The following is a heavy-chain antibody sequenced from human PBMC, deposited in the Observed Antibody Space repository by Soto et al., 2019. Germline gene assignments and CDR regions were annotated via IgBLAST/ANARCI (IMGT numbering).Heavy chain of an antibody. Sequence: ASVKVSCKASGYTFTSYYMHWVRQPPGQGLEWMGIINPSGGSTSYSQKFQGRVTLTRDTSTSTVYMELSSLRSEDTAVYYCARDQDGSGSYYFNWFDPWGQGTLVTVSS. V-gene: IGHV1-46*01. D-gene: IGHD3-10*01. CDR1: GYTFTSYY. CDR2: INPSGGST. J-gene: IGHJ5*02. CDR3: ARDQDGSGSYYFNWFDP.